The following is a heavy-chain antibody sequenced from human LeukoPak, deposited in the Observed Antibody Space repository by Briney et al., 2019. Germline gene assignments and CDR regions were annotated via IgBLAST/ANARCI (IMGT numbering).Heavy chain of an antibody. D-gene: IGHD3-22*01. Sequence: PSETLSLTCTVSGGSISTNYWSWIRQPAGKGLEWIGRIYNSGNTNYSPSLERRGTMSADTSKNQFSLKLSSVTAADTAVYYCARGTFDSSGYYLFDYWGQGTLVTVSS. V-gene: IGHV4-4*07. CDR2: IYNSGNT. J-gene: IGHJ4*02. CDR3: ARGTFDSSGYYLFDY. CDR1: GGSISTNY.